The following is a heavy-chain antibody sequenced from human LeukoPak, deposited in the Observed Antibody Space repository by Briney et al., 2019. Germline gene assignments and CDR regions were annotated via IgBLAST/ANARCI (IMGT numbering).Heavy chain of an antibody. V-gene: IGHV4-38-2*02. CDR1: GYSISSGYY. J-gene: IGHJ6*03. CDR3: ARSAAARYMDV. CDR2: IYHSGST. Sequence: SETLSLTCTVSGYSISSGYYWGWIRQPPGKGPEWIGSIYHSGSTYYNPSLKSRVTISVDTSKNQFSLKLSSVTAADTAVYYCARSAAARYMDVWGKGTTVTVSS. D-gene: IGHD6-13*01.